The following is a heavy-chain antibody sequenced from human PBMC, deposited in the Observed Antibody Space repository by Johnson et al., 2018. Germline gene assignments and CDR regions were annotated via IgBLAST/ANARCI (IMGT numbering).Heavy chain of an antibody. D-gene: IGHD4-17*01. Sequence: QVQLVESGGGVVQPGRSLRLSCAASGFTFSSYALNWVRQAPGKGLEWVAVTSDDGSNKYYADSVKGRFTISRDNSKNTLYRQMHSLRAEATAVNYCAKEGESGSRVTTGYFQHWGQGTLVTVSS. J-gene: IGHJ1*01. CDR1: GFTFSSYA. V-gene: IGHV3-30-3*01. CDR2: TSDDGSNK. CDR3: AKEGESGSRVTTGYFQH.